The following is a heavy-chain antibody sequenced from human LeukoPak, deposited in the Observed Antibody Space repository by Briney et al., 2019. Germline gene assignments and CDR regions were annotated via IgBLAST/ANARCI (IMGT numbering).Heavy chain of an antibody. D-gene: IGHD1-26*01. V-gene: IGHV1-2*02. J-gene: IGHJ4*02. CDR3: ARVRPSGNYLFDY. CDR1: GYTFTAYY. Sequence: ASVKVSCKASGYTFTAYYLHWVRQAPGQGLEWMGWIDPNSGATNYAQRFQDRVTMTRDTSISTVYMELSRLRSDDTAVYFCARVRPSGNYLFDYWGRGTLVTVSS. CDR2: IDPNSGAT.